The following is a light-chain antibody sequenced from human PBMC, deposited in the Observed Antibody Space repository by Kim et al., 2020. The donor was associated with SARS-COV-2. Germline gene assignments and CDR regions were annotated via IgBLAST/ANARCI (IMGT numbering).Light chain of an antibody. Sequence: SVGDRVTITCRASQSISSYLNWYQQKPGKAPKLLIYAASSLQSGVPSRFSGSGSGTDFTLTISSLQPEDFATYYCQQSYSTPPYTFGQGTKVDIK. CDR3: QQSYSTPPYT. J-gene: IGKJ2*01. CDR1: QSISSY. CDR2: AAS. V-gene: IGKV1-39*01.